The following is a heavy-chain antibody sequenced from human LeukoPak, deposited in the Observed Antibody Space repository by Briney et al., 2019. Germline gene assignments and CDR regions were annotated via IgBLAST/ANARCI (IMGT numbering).Heavy chain of an antibody. D-gene: IGHD3-22*01. J-gene: IGHJ3*02. V-gene: IGHV3-21*01. CDR3: ARDDYDSSGYSGAFDI. CDR1: GFTFSSYW. Sequence: GGSLRLSCAASGFTFSSYWMTWVRQAPGKGLEWVSSISSSSSYIYYADSVKGRFTISRDNAKNSLYLQMNSLRAEDTAVYYCARDDYDSSGYSGAFDIWGQGTMVTVSS. CDR2: ISSSSSYI.